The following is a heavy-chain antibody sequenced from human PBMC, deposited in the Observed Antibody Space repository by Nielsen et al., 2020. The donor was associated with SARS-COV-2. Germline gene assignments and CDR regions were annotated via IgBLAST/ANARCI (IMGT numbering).Heavy chain of an antibody. D-gene: IGHD2-15*01. CDR1: GFAFRSYP. V-gene: IGHV3-23*01. CDR3: AKEPWYY. CDR2: ISDTGRNT. Sequence: GESLKISCVASGFAFRSYPMSWVRQAPGKRLEWVSAISDTGRNTHYADSVKGRFTISRDNSKNTLYLQMNSLRAEDTAAYYCAKEPWYYWGQRTLVTVSS. J-gene: IGHJ4*02.